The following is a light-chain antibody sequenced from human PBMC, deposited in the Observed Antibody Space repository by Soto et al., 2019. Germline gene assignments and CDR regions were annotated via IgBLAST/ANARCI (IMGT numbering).Light chain of an antibody. V-gene: IGKV3-20*01. J-gene: IGKJ1*01. CDR2: SAS. CDR3: NRYET. Sequence: EVVLTQSAGSLSLSPGERATLSCRASQSVSSSYLAWYQQKPGQAPRLLIYSASSSATGIPDRFSGSGSGTDFTLTISRLEPEDFAVYYYNRYETFGQGTKVEVK. CDR1: QSVSSSY.